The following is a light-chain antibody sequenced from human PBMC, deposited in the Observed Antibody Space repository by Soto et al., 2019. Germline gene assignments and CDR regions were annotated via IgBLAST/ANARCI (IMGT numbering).Light chain of an antibody. CDR2: DAS. Sequence: EIVLTQSPATLSLSPGERATLSCRASQSVSNYLAWFQQKPGQAPRLLIYDASNRATGIPARFSGSGSGTGFGLTIISLGPKDFAVYSCQQRSRLPLLTFGGGTK. CDR3: QQRSRLPLLT. V-gene: IGKV3-11*01. J-gene: IGKJ4*01. CDR1: QSVSNY.